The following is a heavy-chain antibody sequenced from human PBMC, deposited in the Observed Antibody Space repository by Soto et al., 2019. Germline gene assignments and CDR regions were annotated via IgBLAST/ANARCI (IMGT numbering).Heavy chain of an antibody. CDR2: FDPEDGET. Sequence: ASVKVSCKVSGYTLTELSMHWVRQAPGKGLEWMGGFDPEDGETIYAQKFQGRVTMTEDTSTDTAFMELSSLRSEDTAVYYWATVTTGTGPYYFDYWGQGTLVTVSS. CDR1: GYTLTELS. CDR3: ATVTTGTGPYYFDY. D-gene: IGHD1-1*01. V-gene: IGHV1-24*01. J-gene: IGHJ4*02.